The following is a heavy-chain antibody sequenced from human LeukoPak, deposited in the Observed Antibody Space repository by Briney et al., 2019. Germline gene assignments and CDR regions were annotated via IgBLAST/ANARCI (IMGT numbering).Heavy chain of an antibody. V-gene: IGHV3-53*01. D-gene: IGHD6-13*01. CDR1: GFTVSSNY. J-gene: IGHJ4*02. CDR3: ARGYSTSWYDY. Sequence: GGSLRLSCAASGFTVSSNYMSWVRQAPGKGLEWVSVIYSGGSTYYADSVKGRFTISRDNSKNTLYLQMNSLRAEDTAVYYCARGYSTSWYDYWGQGTLVTVSS. CDR2: IYSGGST.